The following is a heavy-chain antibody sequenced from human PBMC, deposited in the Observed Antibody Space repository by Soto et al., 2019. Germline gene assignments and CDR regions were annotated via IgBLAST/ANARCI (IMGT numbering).Heavy chain of an antibody. V-gene: IGHV3-23*01. Sequence: EVQLLESGGGLVQPGGSLRLSCAASGFTFSSYAMSWVRQDPGKGLEWVSAISGSGGSTYYADSVKGRFTISRDNSKNTLYLQMNSLRAEDTAVYYCAKDSSGWTYYGMDVWGQGTTVTGSS. CDR2: ISGSGGST. D-gene: IGHD6-19*01. CDR3: AKDSSGWTYYGMDV. CDR1: GFTFSSYA. J-gene: IGHJ6*02.